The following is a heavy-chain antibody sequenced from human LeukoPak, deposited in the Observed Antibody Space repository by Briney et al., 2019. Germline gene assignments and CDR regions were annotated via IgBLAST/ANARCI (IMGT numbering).Heavy chain of an antibody. Sequence: GGSLRLSCAASGFTFSSYSMNWVRQAPEKGLEWVSSISSSSSYIYYADSVKGRFTISRDNAKNSLYLQMNSLRAEDTAVYYCARVRAAALDYWGQGTLVTVSS. CDR1: GFTFSSYS. CDR3: ARVRAAALDY. D-gene: IGHD6-13*01. J-gene: IGHJ4*02. CDR2: ISSSSSYI. V-gene: IGHV3-21*01.